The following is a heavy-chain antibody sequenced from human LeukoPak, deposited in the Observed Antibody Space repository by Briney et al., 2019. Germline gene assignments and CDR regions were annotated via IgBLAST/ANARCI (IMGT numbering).Heavy chain of an antibody. CDR3: ARGEQLGELDY. CDR1: GGSFSGYY. Sequence: SETLSLTCAVYGGSFSGYYWSWIRQPPGKGLEWIGEINHSGSTNYNPSLKSRVTISVDTSKNQFSLKLSSVTAADTAVYYCARGEQLGELDYWGQGTLVTVSS. CDR2: INHSGST. J-gene: IGHJ4*02. V-gene: IGHV4-34*01. D-gene: IGHD6-6*01.